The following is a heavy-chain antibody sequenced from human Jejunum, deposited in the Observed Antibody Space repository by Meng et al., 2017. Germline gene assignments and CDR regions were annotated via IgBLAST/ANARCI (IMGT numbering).Heavy chain of an antibody. D-gene: IGHD6-13*01. CDR1: VLPFSSSW. CDR2: IKSDGTI. V-gene: IGHV3-74*03. Sequence: KLVESWGDFVQPWWSLRLSFEASVLPFSSSWMYWVRQAPGKGLVWVSRIKSDGTITYADSVKGRFTMSRDNAKNTVFLQMNSLRADDTAMYYCAKSGYSTSRFDPWGQGTLVTVSS. CDR3: AKSGYSTSRFDP. J-gene: IGHJ5*02.